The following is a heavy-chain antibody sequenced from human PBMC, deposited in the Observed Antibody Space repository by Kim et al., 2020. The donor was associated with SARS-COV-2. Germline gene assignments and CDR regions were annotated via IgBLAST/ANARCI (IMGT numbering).Heavy chain of an antibody. V-gene: IGHV3-21*01. CDR2: ISSSSSYI. CDR3: ARGLLGDPSYYYYYYMDV. Sequence: GGSLRLSCAASGFTFSSYSMNWVRQAPGKGLEWVSSISSSSSYIYYADSVKGRFTISRDNAKNSLYLQMNSLRAEDTAVYYCARGLLGDPSYYYYYYMDVWGKGTTVTVSS. D-gene: IGHD2-21*01. J-gene: IGHJ6*03. CDR1: GFTFSSYS.